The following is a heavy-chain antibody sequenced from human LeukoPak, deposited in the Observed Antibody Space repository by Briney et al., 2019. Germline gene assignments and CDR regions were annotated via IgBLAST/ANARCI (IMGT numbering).Heavy chain of an antibody. Sequence: GESLKISCEGSGYTFTSYWIAWVRQMPGKGLEWMGIIYPGDSDTRYSPSLQGQVTISAAKSITTAYLQWSSLKASDTAMYYCARFSSSGANDYWGQGTLVTVSS. CDR2: IYPGDSDT. J-gene: IGHJ4*02. CDR3: ARFSSSGANDY. D-gene: IGHD1-26*01. CDR1: GYTFTSYW. V-gene: IGHV5-51*01.